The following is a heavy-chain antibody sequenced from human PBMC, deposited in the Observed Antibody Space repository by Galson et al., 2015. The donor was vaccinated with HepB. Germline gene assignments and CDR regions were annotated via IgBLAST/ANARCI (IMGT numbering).Heavy chain of an antibody. J-gene: IGHJ4*02. CDR2: IKQDGSEK. CDR1: GFTFSSYW. V-gene: IGHV3-7*01. Sequence: SLRLSCAASGFTFSSYWMSWVRQAPGKGLEWVANIKQDGSEKYYMDSVKGRFTISRDNAKNSLYLQMNSLRAEDTAVYYCARRAHDISGYSHYYFDYWGQGTLVTVSS. D-gene: IGHD3-22*01. CDR3: ARRAHDISGYSHYYFDY.